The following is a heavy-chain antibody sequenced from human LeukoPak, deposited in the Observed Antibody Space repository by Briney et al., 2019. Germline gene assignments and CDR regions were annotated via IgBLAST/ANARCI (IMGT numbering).Heavy chain of an antibody. CDR2: IYPGDSDT. D-gene: IGHD2-2*01. CDR3: ARQDCYSANCYLEY. Sequence: GESLKISCKGSGYSFSSYWIGWVRQMPGKGLEWMGIIYPGDSDTGYSPSLQGQVSFSVDKSINTAYLQWSTLEASDTAMYYCARQDCYSANCYLEYWGQGTLVTVSS. V-gene: IGHV5-51*01. J-gene: IGHJ4*02. CDR1: GYSFSSYW.